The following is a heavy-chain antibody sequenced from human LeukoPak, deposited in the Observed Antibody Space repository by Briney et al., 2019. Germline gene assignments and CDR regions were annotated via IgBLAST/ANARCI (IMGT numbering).Heavy chain of an antibody. J-gene: IGHJ4*02. CDR2: IDSGGRT. Sequence: GGSLRLSCAASVFPVSSNYVSGVPRATGRGVEGVSVIDSGGRTESSDSVKGRFTIPRENSKNTLYLQINSRRAEDTAVYYCARESGSYYGVTLDYWGQGTLGTVSS. CDR3: ARESGSYYGVTLDY. D-gene: IGHD1-26*01. CDR1: VFPVSSNY. V-gene: IGHV3-66*01.